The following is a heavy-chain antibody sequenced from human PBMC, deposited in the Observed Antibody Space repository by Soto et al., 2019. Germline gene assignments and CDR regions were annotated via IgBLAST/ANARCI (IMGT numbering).Heavy chain of an antibody. CDR1: GYSFTSYW. V-gene: IGHV5-10-1*01. J-gene: IGHJ6*02. CDR2: IDPSDSYT. D-gene: IGHD2-2*02. Sequence: GESLKISCKGSGYSFTSYWISWVRQMPGKGLEWMGRIDPSDSYTNYSPSFQGHVTISADKSISTAYLQWSSLKASDTAMYYCARLMRSTSCYRGGFDYYYYGMDVWGQGTTVTVSS. CDR3: ARLMRSTSCYRGGFDYYYYGMDV.